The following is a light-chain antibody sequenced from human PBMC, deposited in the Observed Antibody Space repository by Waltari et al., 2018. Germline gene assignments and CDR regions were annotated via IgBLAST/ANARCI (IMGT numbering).Light chain of an antibody. CDR3: QHYVRLPVT. CDR1: QSVSRA. V-gene: IGKV3-20*01. Sequence: EIVLTQSPGPLSLSPGERVPLPCRASQSVSRALAWYQQKPGQAPRLLIYGASSRATGIPDRFSGSGSGTDFSLTISRLEPEDFAVYYCQHYVRLPVTFGQGTKVEIK. J-gene: IGKJ1*01. CDR2: GAS.